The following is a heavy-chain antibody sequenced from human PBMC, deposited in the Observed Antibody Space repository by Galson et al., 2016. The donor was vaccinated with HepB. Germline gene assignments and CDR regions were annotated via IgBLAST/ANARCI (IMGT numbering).Heavy chain of an antibody. CDR1: GFTFSGSA. V-gene: IGHV3-73*01. CDR3: TRTLSSSWYNWFDP. Sequence: SLRLSCAASGFTFSGSAMHWVRQASGKGLEWVGRIRSKANSYATAYAASVKGRFTISRDGPKNTAYLQMNSLKTEDTAVYYCTRTLSSSWYNWFDPWGQGTLVTVSS. D-gene: IGHD6-13*01. J-gene: IGHJ5*02. CDR2: IRSKANSYAT.